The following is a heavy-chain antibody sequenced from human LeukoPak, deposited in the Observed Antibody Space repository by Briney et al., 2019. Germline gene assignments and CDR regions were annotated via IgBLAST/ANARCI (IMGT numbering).Heavy chain of an antibody. CDR2: IYYSGST. CDR3: ARAREGVQLWSPYYYYYYMDV. Sequence: SETLSLTCTVSGGSISSYYWSWIRQPPGKGLEWIGYIYYSGSTNYNPSLKSRVTISVDTSKNQFSLKLSSVTAADTAVYYCARAREGVQLWSPYYYYYYMDVWGKGTTVTVSS. V-gene: IGHV4-59*01. CDR1: GGSISSYY. J-gene: IGHJ6*03. D-gene: IGHD5-18*01.